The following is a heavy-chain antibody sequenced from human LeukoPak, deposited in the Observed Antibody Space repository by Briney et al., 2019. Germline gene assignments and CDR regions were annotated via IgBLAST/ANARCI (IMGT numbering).Heavy chain of an antibody. D-gene: IGHD3-22*01. V-gene: IGHV3-23*01. Sequence: PGGSLRLSYAASGFSFRTYAMSWVRQAPGKGLEWVSAISDNSGKIYYADSVKGRFTISRDNSKSTLFMQMNSLRAEDTAVYYCAREYDSSWPSWGQGTLVTVSS. CDR2: ISDNSGKI. J-gene: IGHJ5*02. CDR1: GFSFRTYA. CDR3: AREYDSSWPS.